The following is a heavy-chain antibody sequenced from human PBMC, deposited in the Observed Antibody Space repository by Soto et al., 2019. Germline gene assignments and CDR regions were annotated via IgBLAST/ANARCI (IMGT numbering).Heavy chain of an antibody. CDR3: ATAYSNYVWFDP. CDR1: GHTVKELS. D-gene: IGHD4-4*01. V-gene: IGHV1-24*01. J-gene: IGHJ5*02. Sequence: PAKVGCEVCGHTVKELSMHWVRQAPGKGLEWMGGFDPEDGETIYAQKFQGRVTMTEDTSTDTAYMELSSLRSEDTAVYYCATAYSNYVWFDPWGQGTLVTVSS. CDR2: FDPEDGET.